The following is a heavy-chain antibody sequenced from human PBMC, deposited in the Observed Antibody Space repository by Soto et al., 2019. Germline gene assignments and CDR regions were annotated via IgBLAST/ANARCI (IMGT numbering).Heavy chain of an antibody. Sequence: EVHLLESGGGLVQPGGSLRLSCAASGFTFSRYAMSWVRQAPGKGLEWVSAISGSGVSTYYADSVKGRFTISRDNSKNTLYLQMNSLRDEDTAVYYCAKDSISSGWYFDYWGQGTLVTVSS. CDR3: AKDSISSGWYFDY. CDR1: GFTFSRYA. D-gene: IGHD6-19*01. V-gene: IGHV3-23*01. CDR2: ISGSGVST. J-gene: IGHJ4*02.